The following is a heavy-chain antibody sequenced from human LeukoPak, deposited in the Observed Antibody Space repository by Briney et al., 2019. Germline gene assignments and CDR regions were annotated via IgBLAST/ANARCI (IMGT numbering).Heavy chain of an antibody. J-gene: IGHJ4*02. D-gene: IGHD3-10*01. Sequence: SETLSLTCAVYGGSFSGYYWSWIRQPPGKGLEWIGEINHSGSTNYNPSLKSRVTISVDTSKNQFSLKLSSVTAADTAVYYCAGHSTMVRGVNGDYWGQGTLVTVSS. CDR2: INHSGST. V-gene: IGHV4-34*01. CDR3: AGHSTMVRGVNGDY. CDR1: GGSFSGYY.